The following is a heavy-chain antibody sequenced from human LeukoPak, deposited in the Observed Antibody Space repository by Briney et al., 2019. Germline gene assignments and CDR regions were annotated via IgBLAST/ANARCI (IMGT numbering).Heavy chain of an antibody. J-gene: IGHJ6*02. Sequence: PSETLSLTCAVSGVSISSGSHWSWIRQSPGKGLEWIGYIHYTGITDYNPSLRSRVTLSIDLSKNQFSLRLSSVTAADTAVYYCARTGGDCSSGLCYYAMDVWGQGTTVTVS. CDR3: ARTGGDCSSGLCYYAMDV. CDR2: IHYTGIT. D-gene: IGHD2-21*02. V-gene: IGHV4-61*01. CDR1: GVSISSGSH.